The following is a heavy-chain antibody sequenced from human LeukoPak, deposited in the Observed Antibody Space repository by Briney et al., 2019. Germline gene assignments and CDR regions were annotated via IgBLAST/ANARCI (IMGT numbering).Heavy chain of an antibody. CDR1: GFTFSGYG. D-gene: IGHD3-10*01. J-gene: IGHJ6*02. CDR3: AKPFQRGDYYGSGTYSGMDV. Sequence: GGSLRLSCAASGFTFSGYGMHWVRQAPGKGLEWVAVISYDGSNKYYADSVKGRFTISRDNSKNTLYLQMNSLRAEDTAVYYCAKPFQRGDYYGSGTYSGMDVWGQGTTVTVSS. CDR2: ISYDGSNK. V-gene: IGHV3-30*18.